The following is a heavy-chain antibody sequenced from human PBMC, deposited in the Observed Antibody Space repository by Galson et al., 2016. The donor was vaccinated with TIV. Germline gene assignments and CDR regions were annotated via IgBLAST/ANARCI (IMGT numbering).Heavy chain of an antibody. V-gene: IGHV3-30*02. J-gene: IGHJ6*03. D-gene: IGHD4-17*01. CDR3: AKDSTTTLYYMDV. CDR2: IRYDGSNK. CDR1: GFTFSSCG. Sequence: SLRLSCATSGFTFSSCGIHWVRQAPGKGLEWVAFIRYDGSNKYYADSVKGRFTISRDNSKNTVYLQMNGLRAEDTALYCCAKDSTTTLYYMDVWGKGTTATVSS.